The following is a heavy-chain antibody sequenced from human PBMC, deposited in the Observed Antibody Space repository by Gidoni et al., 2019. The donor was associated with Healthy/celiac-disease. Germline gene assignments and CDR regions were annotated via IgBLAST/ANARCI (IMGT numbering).Heavy chain of an antibody. CDR3: AKDTGIVVDMGVDY. D-gene: IGHD3-22*01. CDR1: GFTFDDYA. Sequence: EVQLVESGGGLVQPGRSLRLSCAASGFTFDDYAMHWVRQAPGKGLEWVSGISWNSGSIGYADSVKGRFTISRDNAKNSLYLQMNSLRAEDTALYYCAKDTGIVVDMGVDYWGQGTLVTVSS. J-gene: IGHJ4*02. CDR2: ISWNSGSI. V-gene: IGHV3-9*01.